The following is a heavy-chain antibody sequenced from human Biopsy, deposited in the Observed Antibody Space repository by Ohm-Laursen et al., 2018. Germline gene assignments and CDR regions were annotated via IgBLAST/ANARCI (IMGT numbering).Heavy chain of an antibody. CDR3: AKDSGGSPLGELFH. Sequence: SLRLSCAASGFSFSSYGMHWVRQAPGKGLEWVSSISRTSDFIYYADSVKGRFTISRDNAKNSLYLQMNSPRAEDTALYYCAKDSGGSPLGELFHWGQGNLVTVSS. D-gene: IGHD3-16*01. J-gene: IGHJ4*02. V-gene: IGHV3-21*04. CDR1: GFSFSSYG. CDR2: ISRTSDFI.